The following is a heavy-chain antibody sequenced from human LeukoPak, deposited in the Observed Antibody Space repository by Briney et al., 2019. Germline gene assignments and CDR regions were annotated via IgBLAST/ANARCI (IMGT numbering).Heavy chain of an antibody. CDR1: GDNVSSNSAA. CDR3: ARALAGGRTFDL. J-gene: IGHJ2*01. V-gene: IGHV6-1*01. CDR2: TYYRSKWSN. Sequence: SQTLSLTCAISGDNVSSNSAAWNWIRQTPSRGLEWLGRTYYRSKWSNDYALSVKSRITINPDTSKNQFSLQLNSLTPEDTAVYYCARALAGGRTFDLWGRGTLVIVSS. D-gene: IGHD1-1*01.